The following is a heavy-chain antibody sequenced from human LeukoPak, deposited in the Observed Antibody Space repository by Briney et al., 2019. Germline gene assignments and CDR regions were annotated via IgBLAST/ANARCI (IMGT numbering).Heavy chain of an antibody. Sequence: ASVKVSFKASGYTFTRNYMHWVRQAPGQGLEWMGIINPSGGSTTYAQKFQGRVTMTRDTSTSTVYMELSSLRSEDTAVYYCARVRFSSGWYIAFDMWGQGTMVTVSS. D-gene: IGHD6-19*01. CDR3: ARVRFSSGWYIAFDM. V-gene: IGHV1-46*01. J-gene: IGHJ3*02. CDR2: INPSGGST. CDR1: GYTFTRNY.